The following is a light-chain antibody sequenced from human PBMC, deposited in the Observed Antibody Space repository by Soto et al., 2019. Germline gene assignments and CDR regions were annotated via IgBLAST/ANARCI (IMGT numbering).Light chain of an antibody. CDR2: DTS. J-gene: IGKJ2*01. CDR1: QSVSGY. Sequence: ELVLTQSPATLSLSPGERATLSCRASQSVSGYSAWYQQKPGQAPRLLIYDTSNRATDIPARFSGSGSGTDFTLTISGLEPEDFAVYYCQQRSNWQYTFGLGTRLEIK. CDR3: QQRSNWQYT. V-gene: IGKV3-11*01.